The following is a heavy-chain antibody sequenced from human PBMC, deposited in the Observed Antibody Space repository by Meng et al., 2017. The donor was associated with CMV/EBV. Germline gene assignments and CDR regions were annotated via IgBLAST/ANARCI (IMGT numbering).Heavy chain of an antibody. V-gene: IGHV3-66*02. CDR2: IYSGGTT. D-gene: IGHD6-25*01. J-gene: IGHJ4*02. CDR3: AREIGTAAGRFDY. Sequence: GGSLRLSCAASRFTVSSNYMDWVRQAPGKGLEWVSVIYSGGTTKYADSVKGRFIISRDNSKNTLSLQVNSLRPEDTAVYYCAREIGTAAGRFDYWGQGSLVTVSS. CDR1: RFTVSSNY.